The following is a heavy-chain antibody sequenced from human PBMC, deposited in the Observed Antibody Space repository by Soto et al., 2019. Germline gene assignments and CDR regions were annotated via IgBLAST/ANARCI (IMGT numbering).Heavy chain of an antibody. Sequence: EVQVLESGGGLVQPGGSLRLSCAASGFTFSSYAMSWVRQAPGQGLEWVSAVSGSGSYPYYADSVKGRFTISRDNTKNTLYLQMNSLRAEDTALYYCTTTASMTIRDGFDHWGEVALVTVSS. CDR1: GFTFSSYA. CDR2: VSGSGSYP. V-gene: IGHV3-23*01. D-gene: IGHD2-21*01. CDR3: TTTASMTIRDGFDH. J-gene: IGHJ4*02.